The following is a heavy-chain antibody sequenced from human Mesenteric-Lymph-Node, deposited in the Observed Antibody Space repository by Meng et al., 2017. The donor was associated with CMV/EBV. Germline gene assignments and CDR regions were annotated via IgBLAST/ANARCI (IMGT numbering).Heavy chain of an antibody. J-gene: IGHJ4*02. CDR3: ARGEVRGRWFGTGIDY. Sequence: SGGAISCSSWRNWVHQPPEKGLEGIGEIYPSRSTKKNTYRKSRVTRSVDKSKNQFSLKLSSVTAADTAVYYCARGEVRGRWFGTGIDYWGQGTLVTVSS. V-gene: IGHV4-4*02. D-gene: IGHD3-10*01. CDR2: IYPSRST. CDR1: GGAISCSSW.